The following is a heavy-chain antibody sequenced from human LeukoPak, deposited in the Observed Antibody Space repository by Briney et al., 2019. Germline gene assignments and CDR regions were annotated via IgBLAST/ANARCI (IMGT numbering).Heavy chain of an antibody. Sequence: ASVKVSCKASGYTFTSYYMHWVRQAPGQGLEWMGIINPSGGNTNYAQKLQGRVTMTTDTSTSTAYMELRSLRSDDTAVYYCARRTTVTSPSYYYGMDVWGQGTTVTVSS. CDR1: GYTFTSYY. CDR2: INPSGGNT. V-gene: IGHV1-46*01. CDR3: ARRTTVTSPSYYYGMDV. D-gene: IGHD4-17*01. J-gene: IGHJ6*02.